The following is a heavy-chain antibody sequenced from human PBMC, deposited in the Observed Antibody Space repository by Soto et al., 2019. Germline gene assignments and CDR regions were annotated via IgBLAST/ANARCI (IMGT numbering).Heavy chain of an antibody. D-gene: IGHD4-4*01. V-gene: IGHV2-5*02. Sequence: QITLKESGPTLVKPTQTLTLTCTFSGFSLSTSGVGVGWIRQPPGKALEWLALIYWDDDKRYSPSLKIRLTITKDTSKNQVVLTMTNMDPVDTATYYCARRDYSYGYFDYWGQGTLVTVSS. CDR2: IYWDDDK. CDR3: ARRDYSYGYFDY. CDR1: GFSLSTSGVG. J-gene: IGHJ4*02.